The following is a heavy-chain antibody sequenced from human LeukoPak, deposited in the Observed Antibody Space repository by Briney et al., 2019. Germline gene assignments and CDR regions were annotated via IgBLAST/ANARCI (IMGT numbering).Heavy chain of an antibody. J-gene: IGHJ5*02. CDR3: ARGGGVVVAATKGFWFDP. V-gene: IGHV4-34*01. CDR2: INHSGST. Sequence: SETLSLTCAVYGGSFSGYYWSWIRQPPGKGLEWIGEINHSGSTNYNPSLKSRVTISVDTSKNQFSLKLSSVTAADTAVYYCARGGGVVVAATKGFWFDPWGQGTLVTASS. CDR1: GGSFSGYY. D-gene: IGHD2-15*01.